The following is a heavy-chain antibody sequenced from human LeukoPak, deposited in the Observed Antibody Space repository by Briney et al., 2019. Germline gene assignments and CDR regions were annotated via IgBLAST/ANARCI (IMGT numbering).Heavy chain of an antibody. Sequence: ASVKVSCKASGYTFTSYGISWVRQAPGQGLEWMGWISAYNGNTNYAQKFQGRVTMTTDTSTSTAYMELSSLRSEDTAVYYCARGSQGYSYGFWGFDPWGQGTLVTVSS. D-gene: IGHD5-18*01. CDR1: GYTFTSYG. CDR2: ISAYNGNT. V-gene: IGHV1-18*01. CDR3: ARGSQGYSYGFWGFDP. J-gene: IGHJ5*02.